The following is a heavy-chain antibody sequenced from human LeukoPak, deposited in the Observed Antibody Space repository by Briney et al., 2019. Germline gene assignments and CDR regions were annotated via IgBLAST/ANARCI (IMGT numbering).Heavy chain of an antibody. Sequence: GGSLRLSCAASGFTLRSYWMSWVRQTPGKGLEWVANIKEDGSEKNYVDSVKGRFTISRDNAKNSLFLQLNSLRVEDTAVYYCVISTGPGLAAYWGQGTLVTVSS. CDR3: VISTGPGLAAY. CDR1: GFTLRSYW. V-gene: IGHV3-7*01. J-gene: IGHJ4*02. D-gene: IGHD6-13*01. CDR2: IKEDGSEK.